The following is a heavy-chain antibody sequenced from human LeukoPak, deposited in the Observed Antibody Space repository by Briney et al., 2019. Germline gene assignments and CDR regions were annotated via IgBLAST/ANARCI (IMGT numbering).Heavy chain of an antibody. J-gene: IGHJ6*02. CDR2: INPSGGST. Sequence: ASVKVSCKASGGTFSSYAISWVRQAPGQGLEWMGIINPSGGSTSYAQKFQGRVTMTRDTSTSTVYMELSSLRSEDTAVYYCARVLAGVGAPEGYYYGMDVWGQGTTVTVSS. V-gene: IGHV1-46*01. CDR1: GGTFSSYA. D-gene: IGHD1-26*01. CDR3: ARVLAGVGAPEGYYYGMDV.